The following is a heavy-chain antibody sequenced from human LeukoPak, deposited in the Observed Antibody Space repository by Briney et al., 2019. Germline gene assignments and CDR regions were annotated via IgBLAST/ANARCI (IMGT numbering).Heavy chain of an antibody. J-gene: IGHJ4*02. CDR1: GFTLSSHW. CDR3: ARDIYYDSSGYYY. V-gene: IGHV3-7*01. D-gene: IGHD3-22*01. Sequence: PGGSLRLSCAASGFTLSSHWMSWVRQAPGKGLEWVANIKPDGSEKYYVDSVKGRFTISRDNAKNSLYQQMNSLRAEDTAVYYCARDIYYDSSGYYYWGQGTLVTVSS. CDR2: IKPDGSEK.